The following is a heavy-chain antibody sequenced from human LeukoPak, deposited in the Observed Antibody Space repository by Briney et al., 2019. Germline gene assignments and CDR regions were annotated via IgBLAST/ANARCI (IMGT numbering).Heavy chain of an antibody. J-gene: IGHJ3*02. CDR1: GFTFSSYA. CDR3: AKRGHYYDFDI. CDR2: ISYDGSNK. V-gene: IGHV3-30*04. Sequence: GRSLRLSCAASGFTFSSYAMHWVRQAPGKGLEWVAVISYDGSNKYYADSVKGRFTISRDNSKNTLYLQMNSLRAEDTAVYYCAKRGHYYDFDIWGQGTMVTVSS. D-gene: IGHD3-10*01.